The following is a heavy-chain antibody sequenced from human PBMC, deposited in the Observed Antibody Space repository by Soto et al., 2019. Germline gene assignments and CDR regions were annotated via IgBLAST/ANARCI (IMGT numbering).Heavy chain of an antibody. D-gene: IGHD1-26*01. CDR3: VRHVGGSTTYDY. CDR1: GYSFTNYW. J-gene: IGHJ4*02. CDR2: IHPRESHT. V-gene: IGHV5-51*01. Sequence: PGESLKISCKCSGYSFTNYWIGWVRQIPGKGLEWMVIIHPRESHTRYNPSFQGQVTISADKSLNTAYLQWGSLKASDTAMYYCVRHVGGSTTYDYWGQGTRVTVSS.